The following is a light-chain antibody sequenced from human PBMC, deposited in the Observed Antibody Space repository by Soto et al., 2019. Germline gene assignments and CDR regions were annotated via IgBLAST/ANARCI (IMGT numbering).Light chain of an antibody. V-gene: IGLV1-44*01. CDR3: SAWDDSLDVLI. J-gene: IGLJ2*01. Sequence: QLVLTQPPSASGAPGQRVTVSCSGSSSNIGSNTVNWYQHLPGTAPKLLIYNNNQRPSGVPDRVSGSNAGTSASLAISGLQSEDEADYFCSAWDDSLDVLIFGGGTKLTVL. CDR2: NNN. CDR1: SSNIGSNT.